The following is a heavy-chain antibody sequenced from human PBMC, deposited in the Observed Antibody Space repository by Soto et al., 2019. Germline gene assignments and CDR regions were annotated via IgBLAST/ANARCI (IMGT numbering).Heavy chain of an antibody. CDR3: ARVMTYYDSSGYLRIFDY. Sequence: SATLSLTCTFSGCSIRSYYWSWIRDTPGKVLEWIGYIYYSGSTNYNPSLKSRVTISVDTSKYQFSLKLSSVTAADTAVYYCARVMTYYDSSGYLRIFDYWGQGTLVTVS. CDR2: IYYSGST. D-gene: IGHD3-22*01. J-gene: IGHJ4*02. CDR1: GCSIRSYY. V-gene: IGHV4-59*01.